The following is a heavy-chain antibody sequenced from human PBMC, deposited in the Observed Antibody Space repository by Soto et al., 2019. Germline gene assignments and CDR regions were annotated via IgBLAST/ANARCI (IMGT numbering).Heavy chain of an antibody. J-gene: IGHJ4*02. V-gene: IGHV5-51*01. Sequence: GESLKISCQVSVYTFTIYWICWVREMPGKGLEWMGIIYPSDSDTRYSPSFQGQVTISADQSINTAYLQWDSLKASDTAIYYCARPANTVADHFDLWGQGTPVTVSS. CDR2: IYPSDSDT. CDR3: ARPANTVADHFDL. CDR1: VYTFTIYW. D-gene: IGHD4-17*01.